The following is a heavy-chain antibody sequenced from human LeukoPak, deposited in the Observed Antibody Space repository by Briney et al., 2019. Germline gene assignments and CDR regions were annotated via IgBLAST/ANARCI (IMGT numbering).Heavy chain of an antibody. V-gene: IGHV1-2*02. CDR2: INPNSGGT. D-gene: IGHD3/OR15-3a*01. Sequence: ASVKVSCKASGYTFTGYYMHWVRQAPGQRLEWMGWINPNSGGTNYAQKFQGRVTMTRDTSISTAYMELSRLRSDDTAVYYCARVDRHENWFDPWGQGTLVTVSS. CDR3: ARVDRHENWFDP. CDR1: GYTFTGYY. J-gene: IGHJ5*02.